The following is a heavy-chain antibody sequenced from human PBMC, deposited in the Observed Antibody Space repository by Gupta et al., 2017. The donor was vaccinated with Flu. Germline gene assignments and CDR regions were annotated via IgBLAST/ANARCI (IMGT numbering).Heavy chain of an antibody. Sequence: QVQLVESGGGVVQPGRSLSLSCAASGFSFSSYGMHWVRQAPGKGLEWVAVIWYDGSNKYYADSVKGRFTISRDNSKNTLYLQMNSLRADDTAVYFCAREDYGAVIDYWGQGTLVTVSS. J-gene: IGHJ4*02. CDR3: AREDYGAVIDY. V-gene: IGHV3-33*01. CDR1: GFSFSSYG. D-gene: IGHD4/OR15-4a*01. CDR2: IWYDGSNK.